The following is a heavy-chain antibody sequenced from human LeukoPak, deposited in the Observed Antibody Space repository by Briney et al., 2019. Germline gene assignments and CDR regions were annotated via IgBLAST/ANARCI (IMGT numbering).Heavy chain of an antibody. J-gene: IGHJ4*02. D-gene: IGHD6-13*01. CDR3: ARDRREYIAAAGPPDFDY. CDR2: ISAYNGNT. Sequence: ASVKVSCKASGYTFTSYGISWVRQAPGQGLEWMGWISAYNGNTNYAQKLQGRLTMTTDTSTSTAYMELRSLRSDDTAVYYCARDRREYIAAAGPPDFDYWGQGTLVTVSS. V-gene: IGHV1-18*01. CDR1: GYTFTSYG.